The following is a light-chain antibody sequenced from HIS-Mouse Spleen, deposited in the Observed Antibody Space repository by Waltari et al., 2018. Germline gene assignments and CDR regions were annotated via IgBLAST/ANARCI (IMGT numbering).Light chain of an antibody. CDR2: EDS. CDR3: YSTDSSGNHRV. CDR1: ALPKAY. J-gene: IGLJ2*01. Sequence: SYELTQPPSGYVSPAQTDRITFCGDALPKAYAYWYQQKSGQAPGLVIYEDSKRPTGIPERFSGYSSGTMATLTISGAQVEDEADYYCYSTDSSGNHRVFGGGTKLTVL. V-gene: IGLV3-10*01.